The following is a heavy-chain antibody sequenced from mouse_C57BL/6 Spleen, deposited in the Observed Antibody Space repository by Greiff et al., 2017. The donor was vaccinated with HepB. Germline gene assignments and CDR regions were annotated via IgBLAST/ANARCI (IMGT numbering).Heavy chain of an antibody. CDR1: GFSLTSYG. D-gene: IGHD1-1*01. J-gene: IGHJ4*01. Sequence: VMLVESGPGLVQPSQSLSITCTVSGFSLTSYGVHWVRQSPGKGLEWLGVIWSGGSTDYNAAFISRLSISKDNSKSQVFFKMNSLQADDTAIYYCARGSSPWYAMDYWGQGTSVTVSS. V-gene: IGHV2-2*01. CDR3: ARGSSPWYAMDY. CDR2: IWSGGST.